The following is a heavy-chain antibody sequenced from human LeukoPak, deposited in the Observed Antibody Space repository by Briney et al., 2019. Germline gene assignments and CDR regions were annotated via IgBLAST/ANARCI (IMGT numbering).Heavy chain of an antibody. J-gene: IGHJ4*02. Sequence: PSETLSLTCTVSGASVTSHYWSWIRQPPGKGLEWIGYVYYSGTTNYNPSLKSRVTISVDTSKNQFSLKLTSVTAADTAVYYCARGRGRDGDNLTSWGQGTLVTVSS. CDR1: GASVTSHY. CDR2: VYYSGTT. CDR3: ARGRGRDGDNLTS. D-gene: IGHD5-24*01. V-gene: IGHV4-59*02.